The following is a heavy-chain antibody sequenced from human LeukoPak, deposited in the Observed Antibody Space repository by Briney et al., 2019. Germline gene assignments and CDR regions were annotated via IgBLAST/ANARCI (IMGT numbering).Heavy chain of an antibody. CDR3: TRDTEAAGIN. CDR2: IKGDGSRT. D-gene: IGHD6-13*01. Sequence: GGSLRLSCAASGFTFSSYWMAWFRQAPGKGLMWVSRIKGDGSRTCYADSVKGRFTISRDNAKNTLYLQMNSLRAEDTAVYYCTRDTEAAGINWGRGTLVTVSS. CDR1: GFTFSSYW. J-gene: IGHJ4*02. V-gene: IGHV3-74*01.